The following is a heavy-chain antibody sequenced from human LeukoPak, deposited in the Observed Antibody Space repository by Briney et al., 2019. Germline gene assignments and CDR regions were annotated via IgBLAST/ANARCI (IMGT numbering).Heavy chain of an antibody. Sequence: PGGSLRLSRAASGFTFSSYAMSWVRQAPGKGLEWVSAISGSGGSTYYADSVKGRFTISRDNANNSLFLQMNSLRAEDTAVYYCARTGQYCSGGTCYSGQFDFWGQGTLVTVSS. D-gene: IGHD2-15*01. J-gene: IGHJ4*02. V-gene: IGHV3-23*01. CDR3: ARTGQYCSGGTCYSGQFDF. CDR1: GFTFSSYA. CDR2: ISGSGGST.